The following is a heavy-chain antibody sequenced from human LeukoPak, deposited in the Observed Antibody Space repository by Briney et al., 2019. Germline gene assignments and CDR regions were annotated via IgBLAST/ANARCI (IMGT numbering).Heavy chain of an antibody. J-gene: IGHJ4*02. CDR3: AKEVVVAVAAHYIDY. Sequence: GGSLRLSCAASGFTFSSYAMSWVRQAPGKGLEWVSVISGSGGSTWYADSVKGRFTISRDNSKNTLYLQMNSLRAEDTAVYYCAKEVVVAVAAHYIDYWGQGTLVTVSS. V-gene: IGHV3-23*01. CDR1: GFTFSSYA. CDR2: ISGSGGST. D-gene: IGHD2-15*01.